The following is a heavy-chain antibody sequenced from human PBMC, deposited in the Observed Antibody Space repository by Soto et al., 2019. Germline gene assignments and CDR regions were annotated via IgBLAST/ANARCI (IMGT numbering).Heavy chain of an antibody. V-gene: IGHV3-30-3*01. CDR3: ARDKKPFNWSPSILKSYYYGMDV. CDR2: ISNDGSIK. D-gene: IGHD1-1*01. Sequence: GGSLRLSCAASGFTFRTFAMHWVRQAPGKGLEWVAVISNDGSIKYFLDSVKGRFTISRDNSNNTLSLQMDSLRAEDTAVYYCARDKKPFNWSPSILKSYYYGMDVWRQGTTVTVSS. J-gene: IGHJ6*02. CDR1: GFTFRTFA.